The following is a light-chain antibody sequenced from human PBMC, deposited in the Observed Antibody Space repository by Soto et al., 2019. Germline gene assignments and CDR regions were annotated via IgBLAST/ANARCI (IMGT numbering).Light chain of an antibody. CDR1: QTIGTF. Sequence: DIQVTQSPSSLSSSVGDSVTITCRTSQTIGTFLNWYQQKPGKVPNLLISSASSLHTGVPSRFSASGSGTDFTLTISSLQPEDFATYYCQQSYLRWTFGQGTKVDI. CDR2: SAS. V-gene: IGKV1-39*01. J-gene: IGKJ1*01. CDR3: QQSYLRWT.